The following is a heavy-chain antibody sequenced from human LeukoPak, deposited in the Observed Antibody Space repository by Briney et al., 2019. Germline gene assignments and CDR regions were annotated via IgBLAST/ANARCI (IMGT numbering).Heavy chain of an antibody. J-gene: IGHJ4*02. CDR3: ARAMITFGGVIDEGSDY. V-gene: IGHV3-11*05. CDR1: GFTFSDYY. D-gene: IGHD3-16*02. Sequence: GGSLRLSCAASGFTFSDYYMSWLRQAPGKGLEWVSYISSSSSYTNYADSVKGRFTISRDNAKNSLYLQMNSLSAEDTAVYYCARAMITFGGVIDEGSDYWGQGTLVTVSS. CDR2: ISSSSSYT.